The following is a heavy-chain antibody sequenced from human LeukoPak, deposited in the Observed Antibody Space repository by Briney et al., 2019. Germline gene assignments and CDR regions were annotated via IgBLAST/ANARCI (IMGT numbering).Heavy chain of an antibody. Sequence: ASETLSLTCAVYGGSFSGYYWSWIRQPPGKGLEWIGEINHSGSTNYNPSLKSRVTISVDTSKNQFSLKLSSVTAADTAVYYCARGKRAAAYPYYWGQGTLVTVSS. V-gene: IGHV4-34*01. J-gene: IGHJ4*02. CDR3: ARGKRAAAYPYY. CDR2: INHSGST. CDR1: GGSFSGYY. D-gene: IGHD6-13*01.